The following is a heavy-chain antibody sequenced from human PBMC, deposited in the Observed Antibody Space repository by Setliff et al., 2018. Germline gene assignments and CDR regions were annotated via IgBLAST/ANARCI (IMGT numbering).Heavy chain of an antibody. J-gene: IGHJ4*02. CDR2: IDPSGDYT. V-gene: IGHV1-46*01. CDR3: ARAPLESGYYYGQGHYFDY. Sequence: GASVKVSCKASGYTFTGYYMHWVRQAPGQGLEWMGIIDPSGDYTNYAQKFQGRVTMTRDTSTTTVYMELSSLRSGDTAVYYCARAPLESGYYYGQGHYFDYWGQGTMVTVSS. D-gene: IGHD5-18*01. CDR1: GYTFTGYY.